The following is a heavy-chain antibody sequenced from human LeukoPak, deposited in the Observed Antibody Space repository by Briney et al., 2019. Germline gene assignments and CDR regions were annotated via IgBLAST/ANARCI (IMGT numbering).Heavy chain of an antibody. Sequence: SVTVSCTASGGTFSSYAISWVRQASGQGLEWMGGIIPIFGTANYAQKFQGRVTITADKSTSTAYMELRSLRSDDTAVYYCARDLSRLDYYYYYMDVWGKGTTVTVSS. CDR1: GGTFSSYA. CDR3: ARDLSRLDYYYYYMDV. CDR2: IIPIFGTA. V-gene: IGHV1-69*06. D-gene: IGHD4-11*01. J-gene: IGHJ6*03.